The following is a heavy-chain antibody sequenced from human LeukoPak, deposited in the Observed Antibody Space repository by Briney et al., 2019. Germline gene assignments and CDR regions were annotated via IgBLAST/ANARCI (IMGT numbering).Heavy chain of an antibody. CDR2: ISSSGSTI. CDR3: ARDARYYDILTGYFDY. V-gene: IGHV3-48*03. D-gene: IGHD3-9*01. Sequence: GGSLRLSCAPPGFTFNSYEMNWVRQAPGRGLECVSYISSSGSTIYYADSVKGRFTIYRHNAKNSLYVQMNSQRAEDRAVYYCARDARYYDILTGYFDYWGQGALVSVSS. J-gene: IGHJ4*02. CDR1: GFTFNSYE.